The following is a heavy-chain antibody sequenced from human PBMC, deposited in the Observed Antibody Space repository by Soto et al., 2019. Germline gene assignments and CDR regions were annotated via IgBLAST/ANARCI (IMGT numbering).Heavy chain of an antibody. V-gene: IGHV4-4*02. CDR1: GTSISSSYW. J-gene: IGHJ4*02. Sequence: QVQLNQSGPGLVRPSGTLSLTCRVSGTSISSSYWWAWVRQSPGKGLEWIGEIYHNGITKYNPSLKSRVSMSIDKSNNQFSLKLTSVTAADTAVYYCATVPPRIVVVLAEFPTWGQGTLVTVSS. CDR3: ATVPPRIVVVLAEFPT. CDR2: IYHNGIT. D-gene: IGHD2-21*01.